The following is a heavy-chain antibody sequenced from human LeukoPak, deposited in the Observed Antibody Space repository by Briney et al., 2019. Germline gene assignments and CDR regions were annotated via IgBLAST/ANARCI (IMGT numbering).Heavy chain of an antibody. CDR2: ITTYNGNT. CDR1: GYTFTSYP. J-gene: IGHJ4*02. Sequence: ASVKVTCKASGYTFTSYPISWVRQAPGQGLEWMGWITTYNGNTKYAQKLQGRVTMTTDTSTSTVYMDLRGLRSDDTAVYYCARGYDYGDYVGDFDYWGQGTLVTVSS. V-gene: IGHV1-18*01. CDR3: ARGYDYGDYVGDFDY. D-gene: IGHD4-17*01.